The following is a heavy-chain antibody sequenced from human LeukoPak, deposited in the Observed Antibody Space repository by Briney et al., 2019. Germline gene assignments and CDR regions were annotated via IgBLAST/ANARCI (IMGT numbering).Heavy chain of an antibody. CDR2: INPNDDGRS. D-gene: IGHD6-13*01. J-gene: IGHJ6*02. CDR3: AKGLGYSSSWYSPSAYYYYYYGMDV. V-gene: IGHV3-23*01. Sequence: GGSLRLSCQASGFTFSNYAMSWIRQAPGKGLEWVSSINPNDDGRSFFANFVEGRSTISRDNSKNTLYLQMNSLRAEDTAVYYCAKGLGYSSSWYSPSAYYYYYYGMDVWGQGTTVTVSS. CDR1: GFTFSNYA.